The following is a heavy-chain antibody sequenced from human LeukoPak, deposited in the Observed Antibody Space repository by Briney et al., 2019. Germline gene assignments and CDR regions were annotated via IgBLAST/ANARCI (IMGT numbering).Heavy chain of an antibody. V-gene: IGHV3-48*03. CDR2: ICSRGSPI. Sequence: GGSLRLSCALSGFTLWRYEMIGARDSRGKRGEWFSYICSRGSPIQYTHPVKSRFTISRYNAKNSMYLQMTSRRAADTAVYYCASLEYGSGSNDDAFVIWGQGTMVTVSS. CDR3: ASLEYGSGSNDDAFVI. J-gene: IGHJ3*02. D-gene: IGHD3-10*01. CDR1: GFTLWRYE.